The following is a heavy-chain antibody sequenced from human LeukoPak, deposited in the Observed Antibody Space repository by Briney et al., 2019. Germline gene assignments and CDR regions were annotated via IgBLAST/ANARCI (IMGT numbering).Heavy chain of an antibody. Sequence: GGSLRLSCGASGFTLSSYWMHWVRQAPGQGLVWVSRIKGDGSSTSYAESVKGRVTISRDNAKNTLYLQMNSLRAEDTAVYYCARGWIQYYYYGMDVWGQGTTVTVSS. V-gene: IGHV3-74*01. J-gene: IGHJ6*02. CDR3: ARGWIQYYYYGMDV. CDR1: GFTLSSYW. D-gene: IGHD2-2*03. CDR2: IKGDGSST.